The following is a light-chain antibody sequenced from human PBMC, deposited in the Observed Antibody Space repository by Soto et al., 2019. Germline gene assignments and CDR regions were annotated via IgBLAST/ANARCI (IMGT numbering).Light chain of an antibody. CDR1: ESLSTY. V-gene: IGKV3-15*01. CDR3: QSYNDWPFT. CDR2: GAS. Sequence: EIVMTQSPATLSVSPGERVTLSCRASESLSTYLAWYQQKPGQAPRLLIYGASTKATGIPARFSGSGSATDFTLTTSSLQSEDFAVDYCQSYNDWPFTFGQGTKLEI. J-gene: IGKJ2*01.